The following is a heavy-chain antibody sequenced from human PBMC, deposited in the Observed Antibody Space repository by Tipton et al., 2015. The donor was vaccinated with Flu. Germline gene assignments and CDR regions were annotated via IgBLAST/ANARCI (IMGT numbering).Heavy chain of an antibody. CDR3: ARYDSSAFSLDC. J-gene: IGHJ4*02. CDR2: IYYTGST. CDR1: GGSISNYY. D-gene: IGHD3-22*01. Sequence: GLVKPSETLSLTCTVSGGSISNYYWFWIRQSPEKGLEWIGFIYYTGSTNYDPSLKSRVTISVDTSKNQLSLKLTSVTAADTAVYYCARYDSSAFSLDCWGQGILVTVSS. V-gene: IGHV4-59*01.